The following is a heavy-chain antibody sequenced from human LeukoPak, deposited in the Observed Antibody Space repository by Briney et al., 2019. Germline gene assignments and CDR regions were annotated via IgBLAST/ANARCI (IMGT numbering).Heavy chain of an antibody. D-gene: IGHD6-19*01. Sequence: KPGGPLRLSCAASGFTFSSYSMNWVRQAPGKGLEWVSSISSSSSYIYYADSVKGRFTISRDNAKNSLYLQMNSLRAEDTAVYYCARFTLVGGCFDYWGQGTLVTVSS. CDR3: ARFTLVGGCFDY. J-gene: IGHJ4*02. V-gene: IGHV3-21*01. CDR1: GFTFSSYS. CDR2: ISSSSSYI.